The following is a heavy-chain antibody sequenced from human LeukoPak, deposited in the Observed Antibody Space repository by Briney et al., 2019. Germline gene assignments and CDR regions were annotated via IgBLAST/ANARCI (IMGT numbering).Heavy chain of an antibody. CDR1: GGSFSGYY. V-gene: IGHV4-34*01. J-gene: IGHJ6*03. CDR2: INHSGST. D-gene: IGHD1-20*01. Sequence: SGTLSLTCAVYGGSFSGYYWSWIRQPPGKGLEWIGEINHSGSTNYNPSLKSRVTISVDTSKKQFSLKLSSVTAADTAVYYCASLTGTTDYYYYYMDVWGKGTTVTVSS. CDR3: ASLTGTTDYYYYYMDV.